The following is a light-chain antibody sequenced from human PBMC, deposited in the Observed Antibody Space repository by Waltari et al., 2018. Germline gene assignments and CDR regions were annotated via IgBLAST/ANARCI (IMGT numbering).Light chain of an antibody. J-gene: IGLJ2*01. Sequence: QSALTQPASVSGSPGQSITISCTGTSSYVGSYNLVSWYQQHPAKAPKLMIYDGSQRRSGVSNRCSCSKSGKTAALTISGRQAEDEADYYCCSYAGSSTIVVFGGGTKLTVL. CDR2: DGS. V-gene: IGLV2-23*01. CDR3: CSYAGSSTIVV. CDR1: SSYVGSYNL.